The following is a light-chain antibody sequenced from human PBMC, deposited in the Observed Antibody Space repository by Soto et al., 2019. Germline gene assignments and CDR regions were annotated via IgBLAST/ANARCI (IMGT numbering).Light chain of an antibody. CDR2: GAS. CDR1: QSISTW. Sequence: DIQMTQSPSTLSASVGDRVTITCRASQSISTWLTWYQQKPGKAPKVLIYGASSLESGVPSRFSGSGSGTEFTFTITSLQHGDSETYYCQHYSTYPWTLGQGTKVDIK. CDR3: QHYSTYPWT. V-gene: IGKV1-5*01. J-gene: IGKJ1*01.